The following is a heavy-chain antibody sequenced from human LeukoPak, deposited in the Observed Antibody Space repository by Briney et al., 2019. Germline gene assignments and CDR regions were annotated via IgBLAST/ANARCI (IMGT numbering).Heavy chain of an antibody. Sequence: PGGSLTLSCEGSGFSVGSKYMNWVRQAPGKGLEWVSILYSGGGTYYADSVKGRFTVSRDSSKNTLYLHMKSLRVEDTAVYYCARVGDHYHWYLDVWGRGTLVTVSS. CDR2: LYSGGGT. CDR3: ARVGDHYHWYLDV. J-gene: IGHJ2*01. CDR1: GFSVGSKY. D-gene: IGHD3-10*01. V-gene: IGHV3-53*01.